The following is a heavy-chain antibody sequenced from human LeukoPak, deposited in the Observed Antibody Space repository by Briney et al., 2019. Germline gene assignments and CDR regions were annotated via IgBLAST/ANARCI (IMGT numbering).Heavy chain of an antibody. CDR2: IDPSDSYT. CDR3: AGNMVRGVKNWFDP. J-gene: IGHJ5*02. CDR1: GYSFTSYW. Sequence: GESLRISCKVSGYSFTSYWINWVRQMPGKGLEWMGKIDPSDSYTYYGPSFQGHVTISVDKSISTAYLQWSRLKASDTAMYYCAGNMVRGVKNWFDPWGQGTRVTVSS. V-gene: IGHV5-10-1*01. D-gene: IGHD3-10*01.